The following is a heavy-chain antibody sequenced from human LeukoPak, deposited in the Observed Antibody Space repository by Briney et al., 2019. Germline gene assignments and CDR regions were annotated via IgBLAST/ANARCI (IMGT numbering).Heavy chain of an antibody. CDR1: GGSISSYY. Sequence: SETLSLTCTVSGGSISSYYWSWIRQPPGKGLEWIGYIYNSGSTNYNPSLKSRVTISVDTSKNQFSLKLSSVTAADTAVYYCERSYSSSLARVFDYWGQGTLVTVSS. CDR2: IYNSGST. D-gene: IGHD6-13*01. V-gene: IGHV4-59*01. J-gene: IGHJ4*02. CDR3: ERSYSSSLARVFDY.